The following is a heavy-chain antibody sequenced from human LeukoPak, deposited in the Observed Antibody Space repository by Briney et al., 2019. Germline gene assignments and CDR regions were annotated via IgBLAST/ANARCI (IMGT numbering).Heavy chain of an antibody. CDR3: ARVLSPNYYDSSGYVY. CDR2: RKQDGSEK. D-gene: IGHD3-22*01. Sequence: GGSLRLSCAASGFTFSSYEMNWVRQAPGKGLEWVANRKQDGSEKYYVDSVKGRFTISRDNAKNSLYLQMSSLRAEDTAVYYCARVLSPNYYDSSGYVYWGQGTLVTVSS. J-gene: IGHJ4*02. V-gene: IGHV3-7*01. CDR1: GFTFSSYE.